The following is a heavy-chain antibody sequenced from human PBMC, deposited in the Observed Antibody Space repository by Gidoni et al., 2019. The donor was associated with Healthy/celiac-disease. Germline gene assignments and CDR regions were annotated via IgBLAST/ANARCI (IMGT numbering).Heavy chain of an antibody. CDR3: ARAYYDFWSGYYGTFDY. CDR2: IWYDGSIK. CDR1: GFTLSSYG. J-gene: IGHJ4*02. D-gene: IGHD3-3*01. Sequence: QVQLVESGGGVVQTGRSLRISWEASGFTLSSYGMHWVRQAPGKGLEWVAVIWYDGSIKYYADSVKGRFTIARDNSKNTLYLQMNSLRAEDTAVYYCARAYYDFWSGYYGTFDYWGQGTLVTVSS. V-gene: IGHV3-33*01.